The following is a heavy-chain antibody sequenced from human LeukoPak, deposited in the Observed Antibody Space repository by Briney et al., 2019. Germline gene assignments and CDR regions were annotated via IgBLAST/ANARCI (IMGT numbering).Heavy chain of an antibody. CDR1: GYTFTSYG. CDR3: ARARISGSYKWFDP. J-gene: IGHJ5*02. D-gene: IGHD1-26*01. Sequence: ASVKVSCKASGYTFTSYGISWVRQAPGQELEWMGWISAYNGNTNYAQKLQGRVTMTTDTSTSTAYMELRSLRSDDTAVYYCARARISGSYKWFDPWGQGTLVTVSS. CDR2: ISAYNGNT. V-gene: IGHV1-18*01.